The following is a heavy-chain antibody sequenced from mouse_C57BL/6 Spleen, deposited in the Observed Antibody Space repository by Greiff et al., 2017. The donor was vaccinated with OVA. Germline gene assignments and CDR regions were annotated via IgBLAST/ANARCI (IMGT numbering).Heavy chain of an antibody. CDR3: ARVNPFAY. V-gene: IGHV5-17*01. Sequence: EVQVVESGGGLVKPGGSLKLSCAASGFTFSDYGMHWVRQAPEKGLEWVAYISSGSSTIYYADTVKGRFTISRDNAKNTLFLQMTSLRSEDTAMYYCARVNPFAYWGQGTLVTVSA. CDR2: ISSGSSTI. CDR1: GFTFSDYG. J-gene: IGHJ3*01.